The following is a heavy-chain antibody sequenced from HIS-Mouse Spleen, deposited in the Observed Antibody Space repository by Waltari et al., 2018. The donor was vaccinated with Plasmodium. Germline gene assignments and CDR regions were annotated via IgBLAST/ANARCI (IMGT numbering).Heavy chain of an antibody. CDR2: IYSGGST. CDR1: GFTGSSNS. Sequence: EVQLVETGGGLIQPGGYLRLSCAASGFTGSSNSMSWVRQAPGKGLEWVSVIYSGGSTYYADSVKGRFTISRDNSKNTLYLQMNSLRAEDTAVYYCARAAIAWGSPYYFDYWGQGTLVTVSS. J-gene: IGHJ4*02. CDR3: ARAAIAWGSPYYFDY. D-gene: IGHD7-27*01. V-gene: IGHV3-53*02.